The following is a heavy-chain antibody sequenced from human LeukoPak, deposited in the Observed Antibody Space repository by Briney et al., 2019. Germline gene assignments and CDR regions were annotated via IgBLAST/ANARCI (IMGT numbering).Heavy chain of an antibody. CDR3: ARRVGGAFDI. Sequence: ASVKVSCKASGYTFTGYYMHWVRQAPGQGLEWMGWISAYNGNTNYAQKLQGRVTMTTDTSTSTAYMELRSLRSDDTAVYYCARRVGGAFDIWGQGTMVTVSS. CDR2: ISAYNGNT. J-gene: IGHJ3*02. CDR1: GYTFTGYY. D-gene: IGHD3-10*01. V-gene: IGHV1-18*04.